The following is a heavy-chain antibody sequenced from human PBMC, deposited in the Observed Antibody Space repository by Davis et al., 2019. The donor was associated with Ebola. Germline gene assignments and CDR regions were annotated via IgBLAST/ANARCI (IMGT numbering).Heavy chain of an antibody. CDR1: GFTFSDYY. D-gene: IGHD5-18*01. V-gene: IGHV3-11*04. CDR2: ISSSGSTI. J-gene: IGHJ5*02. Sequence: GGSLRLSCAASGFTFSDYYMSWIRQAPGKGLEWVSYISSSGSTIYYADSVKGRFTISRDNAKNSLYLQMNSLRAEDTAVYYCARGRWIQLWTYNWFDPWGQGTLVTVSS. CDR3: ARGRWIQLWTYNWFDP.